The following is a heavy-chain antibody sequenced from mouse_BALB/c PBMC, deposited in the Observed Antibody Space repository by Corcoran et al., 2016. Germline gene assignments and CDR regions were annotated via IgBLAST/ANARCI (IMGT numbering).Heavy chain of an antibody. CDR1: GYTFTNYG. CDR3: ARWAYYYGSSYWYFDV. V-gene: IGHV9-1*02. D-gene: IGHD1-1*01. CDR2: INTYTGEP. J-gene: IGHJ1*01. Sequence: QIQLVQSGPELKKPGETVKISCKASGYTFTNYGMNWVKQAPGKGLTWMGWINTYTGEPTYADDFKGRFAFSLETSASTAYLQINNLKNEDMATYFCARWAYYYGSSYWYFDVWGAGTTVTVSS.